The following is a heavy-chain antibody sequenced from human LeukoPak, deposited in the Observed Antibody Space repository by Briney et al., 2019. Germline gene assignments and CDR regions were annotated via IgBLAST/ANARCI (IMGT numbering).Heavy chain of an antibody. CDR2: IYYSGST. J-gene: IGHJ5*02. Sequence: GSLRLSCAASGFTFSSYEMNWVRQPPGKGLEWIGSIYYSGSTYYNPSLKSRVTISVDTSKNQFSLKLSSVTAADTAVYYCATRFAPNYFGSGSRFDPWGQGTLVTVSS. D-gene: IGHD3-10*01. CDR3: ATRFAPNYFGSGSRFDP. V-gene: IGHV4-39*07. CDR1: GFTFSSYE.